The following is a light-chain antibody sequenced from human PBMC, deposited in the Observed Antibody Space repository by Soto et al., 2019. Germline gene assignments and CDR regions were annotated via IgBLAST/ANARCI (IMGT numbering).Light chain of an antibody. CDR3: CSYAGNNAFGV. J-gene: IGLJ2*01. Sequence: QSALTQPRSVSGSPGQSVTISCTGTSGDVGGYNYVSWYQHHPGKAPKLVIYDVSKRPSGVPDRFSGSKSGNTASLTISGLQAEDEADYYCCSYAGNNAFGVFGGGTKLTVL. CDR2: DVS. CDR1: SGDVGGYNY. V-gene: IGLV2-11*01.